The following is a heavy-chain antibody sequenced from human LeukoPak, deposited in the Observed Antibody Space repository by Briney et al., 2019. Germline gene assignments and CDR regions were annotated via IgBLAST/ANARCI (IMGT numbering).Heavy chain of an antibody. CDR2: ISSSSSYI. CDR3: ARDQRNSGYSYGLGPYGMDV. CDR1: GFTFSSYS. D-gene: IGHD5-18*01. Sequence: PGGYLRLSCAASGFTFSSYSMNWVRQAPGKGLVWVSSISSSSSYIYYADSVKGRFTISRDNAENSLYLQMNSLRAEDTAVYYCARDQRNSGYSYGLGPYGMDVWGQGTTVTVSS. J-gene: IGHJ6*02. V-gene: IGHV3-21*01.